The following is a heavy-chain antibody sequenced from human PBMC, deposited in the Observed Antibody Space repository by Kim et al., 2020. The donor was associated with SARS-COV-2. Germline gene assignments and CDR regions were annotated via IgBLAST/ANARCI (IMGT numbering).Heavy chain of an antibody. CDR1: GGSVSSGSYY. CDR3: ARGGYSGYDEPGNFDY. D-gene: IGHD5-12*01. V-gene: IGHV4-61*01. J-gene: IGHJ4*02. CDR2: IYYSGST. Sequence: SETLSLTCTVSGGSVSSGSYYWSWIRQPPGKGLEWIGYIYYSGSTNYNPSLKSRVTISVDTSKNQFSLKLSSVTAADTAVYYCARGGYSGYDEPGNFDYWGQGTLVTVSS.